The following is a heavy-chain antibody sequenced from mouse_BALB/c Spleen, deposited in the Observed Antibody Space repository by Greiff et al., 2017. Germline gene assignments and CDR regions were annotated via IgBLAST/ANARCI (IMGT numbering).Heavy chain of an antibody. J-gene: IGHJ3*01. CDR1: GFSLTSYG. V-gene: IGHV2-2*02. CDR3: ARNRDYYRYGFAY. D-gene: IGHD2-14*01. Sequence: VHLVESGPGLVQPSQSLSITCTVSGFSLTSYGVHWVRQSPGKGLEWLGVIWSGGSTDYNAAFISRLSISKDNSKSQVFFKMNSLQANDTAIYYCARNRDYYRYGFAYWGQGTLVTVSA. CDR2: IWSGGST.